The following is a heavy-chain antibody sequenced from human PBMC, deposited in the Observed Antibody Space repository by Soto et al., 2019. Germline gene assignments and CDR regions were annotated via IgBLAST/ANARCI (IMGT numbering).Heavy chain of an antibody. Sequence: SVKVSCKASGGTFSSYTFSWVRQAPGQGLQWMGGIIAIFRKADYAQKFQGRVTMTRNTSISTAYMELSGLRSEDTAVYYCAGDDYGGNTYYDALDVWGQGTTVTFSS. D-gene: IGHD4-17*01. CDR3: AGDDYGGNTYYDALDV. CDR2: IIAIFRKA. V-gene: IGHV1-69*05. CDR1: GGTFSSYT. J-gene: IGHJ6*02.